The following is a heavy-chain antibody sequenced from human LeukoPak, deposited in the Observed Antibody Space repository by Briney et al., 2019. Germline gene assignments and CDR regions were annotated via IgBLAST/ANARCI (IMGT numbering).Heavy chain of an antibody. Sequence: PSETLSLTCTVSGGSISSYYWSWIRQPAGKGLEWIGRIYTSGSTNYNPSLKSRVTMSVDTSKNQFSLKLSSVTAADTAVYYCARPAKRYSSGWDYFDYWGQGTLVTVSS. CDR2: IYTSGST. CDR3: ARPAKRYSSGWDYFDY. V-gene: IGHV4-4*07. CDR1: GGSISSYY. D-gene: IGHD6-19*01. J-gene: IGHJ4*02.